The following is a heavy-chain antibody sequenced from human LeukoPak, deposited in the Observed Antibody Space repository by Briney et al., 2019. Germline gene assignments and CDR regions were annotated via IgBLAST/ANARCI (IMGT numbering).Heavy chain of an antibody. D-gene: IGHD3-10*01. Sequence: PGGSLRLSCAASGFTFSSYAMSWVRQAPGKGLKWVSAISGSGTNTYYADSVKGRFTISRDNSKDTLYLQMSSLRAEDTAVYYCGRQGIYASGNLDYWGQGTLVTVSS. V-gene: IGHV3-23*01. J-gene: IGHJ4*02. CDR1: GFTFSSYA. CDR3: GRQGIYASGNLDY. CDR2: ISGSGTNT.